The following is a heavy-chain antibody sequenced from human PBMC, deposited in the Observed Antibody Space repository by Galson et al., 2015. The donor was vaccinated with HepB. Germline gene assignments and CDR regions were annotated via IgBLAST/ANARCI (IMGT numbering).Heavy chain of an antibody. CDR2: ISTTGTNI. Sequence: SLRLSCATSGFTFSSFTMNWVRQAPGKRLEWVAYISTTGTNIFSVDSVKGRFAVSRDNAKNSLYVQINSLRAEDTAIYYCARVVLSGSYWYFDFWGQGTLVTVSS. D-gene: IGHD1-26*01. V-gene: IGHV3-48*01. CDR3: ARVVLSGSYWYFDF. CDR1: GFTFSSFT. J-gene: IGHJ4*02.